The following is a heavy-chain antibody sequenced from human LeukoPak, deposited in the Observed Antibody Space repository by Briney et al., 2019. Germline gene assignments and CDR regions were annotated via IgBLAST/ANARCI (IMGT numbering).Heavy chain of an antibody. J-gene: IGHJ5*02. CDR1: GYTFTSYY. Sequence: ASVKVSCKASGYTFTSYYMHWVRQAPGQGLEWMGIINPSGGSTSYAQKFQGTVTMTRDTSTSTVYMELSSLRSEDTAVYYCARALLLGWFDPWGQGTLVTVSS. CDR3: ARALLLGWFDP. V-gene: IGHV1-46*01. D-gene: IGHD2-15*01. CDR2: INPSGGST.